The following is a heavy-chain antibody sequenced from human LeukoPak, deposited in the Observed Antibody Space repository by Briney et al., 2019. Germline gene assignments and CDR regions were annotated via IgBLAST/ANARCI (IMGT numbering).Heavy chain of an antibody. CDR3: ARDSGRYGYYMDV. Sequence: GGSLRLSCAASGFTFSSHTMNWVRQAPGKGPEWVSDISRSSSEIHYADSVTGRFTISRDNAKNSVYLQMNSLRVEDTAVYYCARDSGRYGYYMDVWGKGTTVTVSS. V-gene: IGHV3-48*01. CDR2: ISRSSSEI. CDR1: GFTFSSHT. J-gene: IGHJ6*04. D-gene: IGHD1-26*01.